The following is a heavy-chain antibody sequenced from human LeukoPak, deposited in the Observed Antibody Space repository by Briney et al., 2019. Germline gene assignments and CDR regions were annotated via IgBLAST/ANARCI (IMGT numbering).Heavy chain of an antibody. D-gene: IGHD6-19*01. CDR3: ARVDSSGWYQPFDY. CDR1: GFTFSSYW. CDR2: INSDGSST. J-gene: IGHJ4*02. V-gene: IGHV3-74*01. Sequence: GGSLRLSCAASGFTFSSYWMHWVRQAPGKGLVWVSRINSDGSSTSYADSVKGRFTISRDNAKNTLYLQMNSLRAEDTAVYYCARVDSSGWYQPFDYWGQGTLDTVSS.